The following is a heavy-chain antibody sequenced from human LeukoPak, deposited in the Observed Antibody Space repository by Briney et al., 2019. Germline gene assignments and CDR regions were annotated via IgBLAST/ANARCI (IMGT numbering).Heavy chain of an antibody. CDR1: GFTFSSYA. J-gene: IGHJ4*02. Sequence: GGSLRLSCAASGFTFSSYAMHWVRQAPGKGLEYVSAISSNGGSTYYANSVKGRFTISRDNSKNTLYLQMNSLRAEDTAVYYCAKDTRAQWLRYNFDYWGQGTLVTVSS. CDR3: AKDTRAQWLRYNFDY. D-gene: IGHD5-12*01. V-gene: IGHV3-64*01. CDR2: ISSNGGST.